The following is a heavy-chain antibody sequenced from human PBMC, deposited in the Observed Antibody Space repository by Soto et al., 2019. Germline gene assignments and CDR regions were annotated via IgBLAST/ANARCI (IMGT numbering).Heavy chain of an antibody. J-gene: IGHJ4*02. CDR3: AGYVHF. V-gene: IGHV4-4*02. D-gene: IGHD3-16*01. Sequence: QVQLQESGPGLVNPSGTLSLTCAVSGASINRDNWWTWVRQPPGKGLEWIGDIYHTGTTNYDSSLKSRATISIDESKNHFSLSLNSVTAADTAVYYSAGYVHFWGQGTLVAVSS. CDR1: GASINRDNW. CDR2: IYHTGTT.